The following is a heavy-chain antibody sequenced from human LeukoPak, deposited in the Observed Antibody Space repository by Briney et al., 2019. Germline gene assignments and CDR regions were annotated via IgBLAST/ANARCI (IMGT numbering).Heavy chain of an antibody. J-gene: IGHJ3*02. V-gene: IGHV3-43*01. CDR3: AKAEQQLSYTYDAFDI. CDR2: ISWDGGST. CDR1: GFTFDDYT. D-gene: IGHD6-13*01. Sequence: GGSLRLSCAPSGFTFDDYTMHCVRQAPGKGLEWVSLISWDGGSTYYADSVRGRFTISRDNSKNSLFLQMNTLRTEDTALYYCAKAEQQLSYTYDAFDIWGQGTMVTVSS.